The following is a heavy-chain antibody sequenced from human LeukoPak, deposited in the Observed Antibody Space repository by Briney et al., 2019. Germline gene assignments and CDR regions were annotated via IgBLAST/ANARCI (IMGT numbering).Heavy chain of an antibody. D-gene: IGHD3-22*01. CDR1: GGTFSSYA. V-gene: IGHV1-69*04. J-gene: IGHJ4*02. Sequence: ASVKVSCKASGGTFSSYAISWVRQAPGQGLEGMGRIIPILGIANYAQKFQGRVTITADKSTSTAYMELSSLRSEDTAVYYCASSVVSSGYYWAPDYWGQGTLVTVSS. CDR2: IIPILGIA. CDR3: ASSVVSSGYYWAPDY.